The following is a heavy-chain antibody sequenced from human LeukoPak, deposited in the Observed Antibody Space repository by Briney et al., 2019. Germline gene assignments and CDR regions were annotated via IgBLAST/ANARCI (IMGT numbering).Heavy chain of an antibody. V-gene: IGHV3-30*01. J-gene: IGHJ4*02. CDR2: ISYDGSND. CDR1: GFTSSSYT. Sequence: GGSLRLSCAASGFTSSSYTMHWVRQAPGKGLEWVAVISYDGSNDYYADSVKGRFTISRDNSKNTLFLQMNSLRSEDTAVYYCARDVNLKYVDGGYWGEGTLVSVSS. D-gene: IGHD5-12*01. CDR3: ARDVNLKYVDGGY.